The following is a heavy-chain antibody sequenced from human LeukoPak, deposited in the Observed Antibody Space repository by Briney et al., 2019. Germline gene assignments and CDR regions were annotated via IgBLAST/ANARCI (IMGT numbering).Heavy chain of an antibody. CDR1: GLTFSSYA. CDR3: AKAVNFDWLPNDY. D-gene: IGHD3-9*01. CDR2: ISGSGGST. J-gene: IGHJ4*02. V-gene: IGHV3-23*01. Sequence: GGSLRLSCAASGLTFSSYAMTWVRQAPGKGLEWVSGISGSGGSTYYADSVKGRFTISRDNSKNTLYLQLNSLRAEDTAVYYCAKAVNFDWLPNDYWGQGTLVTVSS.